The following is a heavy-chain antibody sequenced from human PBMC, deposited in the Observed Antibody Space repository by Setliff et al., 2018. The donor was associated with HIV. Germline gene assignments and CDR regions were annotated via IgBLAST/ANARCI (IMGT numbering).Heavy chain of an antibody. CDR1: GGSINRSNYY. D-gene: IGHD3-10*01. V-gene: IGHV4-39*07. Sequence: SETLSLTCTVPGGSINRSNYYWGWIRQPPGKGLEWIGEIDHSGNIKYHASLKSRVTISKDTSKNQISLKLRSVTAADTAVYYCARGLNYYGSGSYLPLGYWGQGTLVTVSS. CDR3: ARGLNYYGSGSYLPLGY. J-gene: IGHJ4*02. CDR2: IDHSGNI.